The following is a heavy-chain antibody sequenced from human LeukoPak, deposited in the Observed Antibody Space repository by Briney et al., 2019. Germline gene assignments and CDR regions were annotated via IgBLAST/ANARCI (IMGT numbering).Heavy chain of an antibody. CDR2: VYIGGPT. V-gene: IGHV3-66*02. Sequence: GGSLRLSCAASGFSVSDNYMSWVRQAPGKGLEWVSIVYIGGPTYYADSVKGRFTISRDNAKNSLYLQMNSLRAEDTAVYYCAKDSRSSGDWGQGTLVTVSS. CDR1: GFSVSDNY. CDR3: AKDSRSSGD. D-gene: IGHD3-22*01. J-gene: IGHJ4*02.